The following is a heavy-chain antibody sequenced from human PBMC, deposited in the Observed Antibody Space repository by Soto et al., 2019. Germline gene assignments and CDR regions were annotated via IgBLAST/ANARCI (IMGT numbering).Heavy chain of an antibody. CDR2: INHSGST. Sequence: PSETLSLTCAVYGGSFSGYYWSWIRQPPGKGLEWIGEINHSGSTNYNPSLKSRVTISVDTSNNQFSLKLSSVTAADTAVYYCARDVSDYDFWNLSFDYWGQGTLVTVS. J-gene: IGHJ4*02. D-gene: IGHD3-3*01. V-gene: IGHV4-34*01. CDR1: GGSFSGYY. CDR3: ARDVSDYDFWNLSFDY.